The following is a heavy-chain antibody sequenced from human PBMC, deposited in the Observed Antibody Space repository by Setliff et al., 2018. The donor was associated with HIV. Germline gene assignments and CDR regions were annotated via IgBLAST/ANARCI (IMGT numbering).Heavy chain of an antibody. CDR1: RGSFIGSSVQ. J-gene: IGHJ4*02. V-gene: IGHV4-39*07. CDR2: IAYSGTTMYT. Sequence: SETLSPTCTVSRGSFIGSSVQSTWIRQTPGKGLEWIADIAYSGTTMYTNYNPSLESRVIVSEDTSRVQFFLKLTSVTADDTSINYCASGPPFAYWGQGLLVTVSS. CDR3: ASGPPFAY.